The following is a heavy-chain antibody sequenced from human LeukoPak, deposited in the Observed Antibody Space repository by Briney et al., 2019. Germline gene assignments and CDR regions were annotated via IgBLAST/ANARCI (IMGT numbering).Heavy chain of an antibody. Sequence: PGGSLRLSCAASGFTFSSYAMHWVRQAPGKGLEYVSAIGHNGGSTYYANSVKGRFTISRDNSKNTLYLQMGSLREEDMAVYYCARDWAGAVRWYFDLWGRGTLVTVSS. D-gene: IGHD3-16*01. CDR3: ARDWAGAVRWYFDL. V-gene: IGHV3-64*01. J-gene: IGHJ2*01. CDR1: GFTFSSYA. CDR2: IGHNGGST.